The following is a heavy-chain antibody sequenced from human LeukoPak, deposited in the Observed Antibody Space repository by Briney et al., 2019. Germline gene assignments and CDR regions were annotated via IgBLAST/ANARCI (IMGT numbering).Heavy chain of an antibody. CDR2: ISGSGSDT. CDR3: AKDLGGEGGSGFPGY. V-gene: IGHV3-23*01. Sequence: PGGSLRLSCAAPGFTFSSNAMSWVRQVPGKGLEWISAISGSGSDTYYADSVKGRFTISRDNSKSTLYLQMNSLRAEDTALYYCAKDLGGEGGSGFPGYWGQGTLVTVSS. CDR1: GFTFSSNA. J-gene: IGHJ4*02. D-gene: IGHD3-10*01.